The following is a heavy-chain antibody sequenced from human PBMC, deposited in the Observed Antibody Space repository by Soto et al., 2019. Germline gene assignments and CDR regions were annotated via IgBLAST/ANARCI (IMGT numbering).Heavy chain of an antibody. CDR3: ARDGGGSSGWSLGLNHSQFDY. D-gene: IGHD6-19*01. CDR1: GGTFSSYT. V-gene: IGHV1-69*08. CDR2: IIPILGTA. Sequence: QVQLVQSGAEVKKPGSSVKVSCKASGGTFSSYTISWVRQAPGQGLAWMGRIIPILGTANYAQKFQGRVTITADKSPSTAYMELSSLRSEDTAVYYCARDGGGSSGWSLGLNHSQFDYWGEGTLVTVSS. J-gene: IGHJ4*02.